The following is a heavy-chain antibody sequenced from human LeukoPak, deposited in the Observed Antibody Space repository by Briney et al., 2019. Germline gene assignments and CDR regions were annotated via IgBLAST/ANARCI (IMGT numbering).Heavy chain of an antibody. CDR2: ISSSSSYI. J-gene: IGHJ4*02. Sequence: PGGSLRLSCVVSGFTFSSYSVNWVRQSPGKGLEWVSYISSSSSYIHYADSVKGRFTISRDNAKKSLYLQMNSLRAEDTAVYYCARAPLHLAMYHYFDYWGQGTLATVSS. D-gene: IGHD2-2*01. CDR3: ARAPLHLAMYHYFDY. V-gene: IGHV3-21*01. CDR1: GFTFSSYS.